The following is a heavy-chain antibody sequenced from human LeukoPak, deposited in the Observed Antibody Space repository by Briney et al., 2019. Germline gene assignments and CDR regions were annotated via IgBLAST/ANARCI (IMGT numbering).Heavy chain of an antibody. V-gene: IGHV3-53*01. D-gene: IGHD3-16*01. CDR1: GFTVSSNY. Sequence: GGSLRLPCAASGFTVSSNYMSWVRQAPGKGLEWVSVIYSGGSTYYADSVKGRFTISRDNSKNTLYLQMNSLRAEDTAVYYCARYLIGRYDYIWGSSRHDAFDIWGQGTMVTVSS. CDR3: ARYLIGRYDYIWGSSRHDAFDI. CDR2: IYSGGST. J-gene: IGHJ3*02.